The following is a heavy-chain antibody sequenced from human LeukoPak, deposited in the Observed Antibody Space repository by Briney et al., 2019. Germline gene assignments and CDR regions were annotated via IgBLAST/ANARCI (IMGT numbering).Heavy chain of an antibody. CDR1: GYTLTELS. D-gene: IGHD1-26*01. J-gene: IGHJ6*03. CDR3: ATAVVGATTDYYYYMDV. CDR2: FDPEDGET. V-gene: IGHV1-24*01. Sequence: ASAKVSCTVSGYTLTELSMHWVRQAPGKGLEWMGGFDPEDGETIYAQKFQGRVTMTEDTSTDTAYMEPSSLRSEDTAVYYCATAVVGATTDYYYYMDVWGKGTTVTVSS.